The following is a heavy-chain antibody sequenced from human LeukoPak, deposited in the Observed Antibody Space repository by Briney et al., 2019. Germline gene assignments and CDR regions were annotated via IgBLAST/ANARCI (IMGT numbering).Heavy chain of an antibody. CDR1: GFTFSTYG. CDR3: AKGRSGNYYNELDY. CDR2: ISGSGGST. J-gene: IGHJ4*02. Sequence: GGSLRLSCAASGFTFSTYGLTWVRQAPGKGLEWVASISGSGGSTYYADSVKGRFTLSRDTSKNTLYLQMNSLRDEDTALYYCAKGRSGNYYNELDYWGQGTLVTVSS. D-gene: IGHD3-10*01. V-gene: IGHV3-23*01.